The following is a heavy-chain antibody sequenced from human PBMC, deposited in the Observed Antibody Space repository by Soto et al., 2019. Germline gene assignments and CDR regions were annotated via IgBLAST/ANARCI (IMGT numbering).Heavy chain of an antibody. CDR1: GGSISSGSAY. CDR3: ARDGTQSAWSFQDY. CDR2: IYFSGST. Sequence: QVQLQESGPGLVKPSQTLSLTCTVSGGSISSGSAYWSWIRQHPGKGLEWIGYIYFSGSTYYNPSLKGRVKISVDTSKSRFYLRLTSVTAADTAVYYCARDGTQSAWSFQDYWGQGTLVTVSS. J-gene: IGHJ4*02. V-gene: IGHV4-31*03. D-gene: IGHD6-19*01.